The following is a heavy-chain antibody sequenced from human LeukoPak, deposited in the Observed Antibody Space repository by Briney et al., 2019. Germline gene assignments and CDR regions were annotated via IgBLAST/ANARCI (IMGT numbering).Heavy chain of an antibody. Sequence: PGGSLRLSXAASGFTFSSCWMHWVRQAPGKGLVWVSRINSDGSSTSYADSVKGRFTISRDNAKNTLYLQMNSLRAEDTAVYYCARVGDFWSGYYTIWGQGTLVTVSS. CDR3: ARVGDFWSGYYTI. J-gene: IGHJ4*02. CDR2: INSDGSST. CDR1: GFTFSSCW. V-gene: IGHV3-74*01. D-gene: IGHD3-3*01.